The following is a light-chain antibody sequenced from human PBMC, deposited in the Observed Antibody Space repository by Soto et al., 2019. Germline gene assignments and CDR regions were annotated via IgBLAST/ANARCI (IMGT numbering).Light chain of an antibody. V-gene: IGKV1-5*03. J-gene: IGKJ1*01. CDR1: QRISSW. CDR3: QQYNSSPT. Sequence: DIQMTQSPSTLSASVGDRVTITCRASQRISSWLAWYQHKPGKAPKLLIYKTSSLESGVPSRISGSGSGTEFTITISSLQPDDFAAYYCQQYNSSPTFGQGTKVEIK. CDR2: KTS.